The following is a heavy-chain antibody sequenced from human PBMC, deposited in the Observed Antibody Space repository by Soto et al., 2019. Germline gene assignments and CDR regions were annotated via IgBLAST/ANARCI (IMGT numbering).Heavy chain of an antibody. Sequence: QVQLLQSGAEVKRPGASVRVSCKASGYTFTRYNVTWVRQAPGQGLEWMGWISAYNSNTNYARKMQGRVTMTTDTSTSTVYMELRSLRSDDTAVYYCARGQGISVAGSSRSPWFAPWGQGTLVTVSS. J-gene: IGHJ5*02. V-gene: IGHV1-18*01. CDR2: ISAYNSNT. CDR1: GYTFTRYN. D-gene: IGHD6-19*01. CDR3: ARGQGISVAGSSRSPWFAP.